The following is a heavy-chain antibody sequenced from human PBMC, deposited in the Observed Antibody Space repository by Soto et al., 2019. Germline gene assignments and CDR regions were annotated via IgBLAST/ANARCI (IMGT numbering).Heavy chain of an antibody. CDR1: GFTFSGYS. CDR2: ISSSSSTI. J-gene: IGHJ4*02. V-gene: IGHV3-48*02. Sequence: GSLRLSCATSGFTFSGYSMNWVRQAPGKGLEWVSYISSSSSTIFYADSVKGRFTISRDNAKNSVSLQMNSLRDEDTAVYYCARDSSGTYWGQGTLVTVSS. CDR3: ARDSSGTY. D-gene: IGHD3-22*01.